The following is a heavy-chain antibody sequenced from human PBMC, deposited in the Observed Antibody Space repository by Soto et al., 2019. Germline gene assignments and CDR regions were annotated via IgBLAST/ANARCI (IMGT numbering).Heavy chain of an antibody. D-gene: IGHD6-13*01. CDR2: ISAYNGNT. V-gene: IGHV1-18*01. J-gene: IGHJ3*02. Sequence: QVQLVQSGAEVKKPGASVKVSCKASGYTFTSYGISWVRQAPVQGLEWMGWISAYNGNTNYAQKLQGRVTMTTDTSTSTAYMELRSRRSDDTAVYYCARVDSSSWYEGYAFDIWGQGKMVTVSS. CDR3: ARVDSSSWYEGYAFDI. CDR1: GYTFTSYG.